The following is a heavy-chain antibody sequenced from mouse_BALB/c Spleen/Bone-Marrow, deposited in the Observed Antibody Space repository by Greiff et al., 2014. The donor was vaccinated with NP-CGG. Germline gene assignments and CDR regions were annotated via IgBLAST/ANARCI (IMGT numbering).Heavy chain of an antibody. D-gene: IGHD1-2*01. CDR2: INPYNGDT. CDR1: GYSFTGYF. V-gene: IGHV1-20*02. J-gene: IGHJ2*01. CDR3: ASSFITTAYYFDY. Sequence: VQLQQSGPELVKPGASVKISCKASGYSFTGYFMNWVMQSHGKGLEWIGRINPYNGDTFYNQKFKGKATLTVDKSSSTAHMELRSLASEDSAVYYCASSFITTAYYFDYWGQGTTLTVSS.